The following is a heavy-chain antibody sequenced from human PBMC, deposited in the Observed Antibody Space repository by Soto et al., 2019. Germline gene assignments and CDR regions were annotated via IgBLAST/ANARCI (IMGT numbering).Heavy chain of an antibody. Sequence: SQTLSLTCAITGDSVSSNSAGWSWVRQSPSRGLEWLGRTYYRSKWYYEYAVSVRGRITINPDTTKNQYSLQLNSVTPEDTAVYFCARGEQYSGRIFDYWGQGTLVTVSS. CDR3: ARGEQYSGRIFDY. J-gene: IGHJ4*01. CDR2: TYYRSKWYY. CDR1: GDSVSSNSAG. V-gene: IGHV6-1*01. D-gene: IGHD1-26*01.